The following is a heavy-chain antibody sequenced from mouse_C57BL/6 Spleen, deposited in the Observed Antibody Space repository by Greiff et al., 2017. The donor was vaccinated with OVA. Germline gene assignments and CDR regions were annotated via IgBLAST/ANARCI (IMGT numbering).Heavy chain of an antibody. J-gene: IGHJ1*03. CDR2: IYPRSGIT. Sequence: QVQLQQSGAELARPGASVKLSCKASGYTFTSYGISWVKQRTGQGLEWIGEIYPRSGITYYNEKFKGKATLTADKSSSTAYMELRSLTSEDSAVYFCAKERDYYGSSYWYFDVWGTGTTVTVSS. V-gene: IGHV1-81*01. CDR1: GYTFTSYG. D-gene: IGHD1-1*01. CDR3: AKERDYYGSSYWYFDV.